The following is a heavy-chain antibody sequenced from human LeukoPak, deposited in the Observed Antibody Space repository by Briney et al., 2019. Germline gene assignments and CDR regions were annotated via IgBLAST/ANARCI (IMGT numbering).Heavy chain of an antibody. CDR2: ISYDGSNK. J-gene: IGHJ4*02. Sequence: GGSLRLSCAASGFTFSSYAMHWVRQAPGKGLEWVAVISYDGSNKYYADSVKGRFTISRDNSKNTLYLQMNSLRAEDTAVCYCARDDLTGEMDYWGQGTLVTVSS. CDR1: GFTFSSYA. CDR3: ARDDLTGEMDY. D-gene: IGHD3-9*01. V-gene: IGHV3-30*04.